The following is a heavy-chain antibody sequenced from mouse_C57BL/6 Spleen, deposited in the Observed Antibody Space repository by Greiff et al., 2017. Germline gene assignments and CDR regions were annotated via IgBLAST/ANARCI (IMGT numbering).Heavy chain of an antibody. CDR3: ANSPVYYGSSYGFAY. D-gene: IGHD1-1*01. J-gene: IGHJ3*01. Sequence: VQLQQSGPELVKPGASVKISCKASGYSFTGYYMNWVKQSPEKSLEWIGEINPSTGGTTYNQKFKAKATLTVDKSSSTAYMQLKSLTSEDSAVYYCANSPVYYGSSYGFAYWGQGTLVTVSA. CDR2: INPSTGGT. CDR1: GYSFTGYY. V-gene: IGHV1-42*01.